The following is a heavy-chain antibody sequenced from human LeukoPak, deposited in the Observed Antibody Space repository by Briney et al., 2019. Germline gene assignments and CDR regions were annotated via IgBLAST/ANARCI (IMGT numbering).Heavy chain of an antibody. CDR2: ISSNGGST. CDR1: GFTFSSYA. D-gene: IGHD6-6*01. Sequence: GGSLRLSCSASGFTFSSYAMHWVRQAPGKGLEFVSAISSNGGSTYYADSVKGRFTISRDNSKNTLYLQMSSLRAEDTAVYYCVKDRRGSSGVGYFDYWGQGTLVTVSS. V-gene: IGHV3-64D*06. J-gene: IGHJ4*02. CDR3: VKDRRGSSGVGYFDY.